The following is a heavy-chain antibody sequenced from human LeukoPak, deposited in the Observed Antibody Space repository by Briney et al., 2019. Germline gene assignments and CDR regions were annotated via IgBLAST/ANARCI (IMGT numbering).Heavy chain of an antibody. V-gene: IGHV3-9*01. CDR1: GFTFDDCA. CDR3: AKDLVVRSYYYYGMDV. J-gene: IGHJ6*02. Sequence: GGSLRLSCAASGFTFDDCAMHWVRQAPGKGLEWVSGISWNSGSIGYADSVKGRFTISRDNAKNSLYLQMNSLRAEDTALYYCAKDLVVRSYYYYGMDVWGQGTTVTVSS. D-gene: IGHD3-22*01. CDR2: ISWNSGSI.